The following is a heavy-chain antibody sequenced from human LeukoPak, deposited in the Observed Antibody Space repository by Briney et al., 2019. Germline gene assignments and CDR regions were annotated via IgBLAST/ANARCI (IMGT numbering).Heavy chain of an antibody. D-gene: IGHD3-3*01. V-gene: IGHV1-8*03. CDR3: ARGEAITIFGVVIRSSPFDY. CDR1: GYTFTSYD. Sequence: ASVKVSCKASGYTFTSYDINWVRQATGQGLEWMGWMNPNSGNTGYAQKFQGRVTITRNTSISTAYMELSSLRSEDTAVYYCARGEAITIFGVVIRSSPFDYWGQGTLVTVSS. J-gene: IGHJ4*02. CDR2: MNPNSGNT.